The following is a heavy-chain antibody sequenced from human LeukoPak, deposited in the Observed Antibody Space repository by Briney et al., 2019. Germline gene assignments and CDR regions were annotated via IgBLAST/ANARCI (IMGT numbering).Heavy chain of an antibody. CDR3: ARAPLTWGKTTAVVPYYFDY. D-gene: IGHD5-18*01. V-gene: IGHV4-39*07. J-gene: IGHJ4*02. CDR1: GGSISSSSYY. Sequence: PSETLSLTCTVSGGSISSSSYYWSWIRQPPGKGLEWIGSIYYSGSTYYNPSLKSRVTMSVDTSKNQFSLKLSSVTAADTAVYYCARAPLTWGKTTAVVPYYFDYWGQGTLVTVSS. CDR2: IYYSGST.